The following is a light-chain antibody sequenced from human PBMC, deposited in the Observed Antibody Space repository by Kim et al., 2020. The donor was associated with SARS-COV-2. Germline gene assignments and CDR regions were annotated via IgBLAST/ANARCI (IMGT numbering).Light chain of an antibody. CDR3: QQYDSWLS. CDR1: QTVGSK. CDR2: DAS. J-gene: IGKJ4*01. V-gene: IGKV3D-15*01. Sequence: PGERATLSCRASQTVGSKLAWYQQTPGQPPRLLIYDASTRATGIPAKFSGTGSGTDFTLIISSLQSEDSAVYYCQQYDSWLSFGGGTKLE.